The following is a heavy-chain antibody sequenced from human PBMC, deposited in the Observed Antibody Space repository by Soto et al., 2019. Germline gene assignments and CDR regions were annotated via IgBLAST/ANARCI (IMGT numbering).Heavy chain of an antibody. CDR3: ARGQVAIVATH. V-gene: IGHV4-34*01. CDR1: GGSVNGYF. CDR2: IKDGGIT. Sequence: QVQLQQWGAGLSKPSETLSLTCAVYGGSVNGYFWSRIRQPPEKGLEWIGEIKDGGITNYSPSLKSRVTISADTSKNQFFLTLKSVTAADTAVYYCARGQVAIVATHWDQGTLVTVSS. J-gene: IGHJ1*01. D-gene: IGHD5-12*01.